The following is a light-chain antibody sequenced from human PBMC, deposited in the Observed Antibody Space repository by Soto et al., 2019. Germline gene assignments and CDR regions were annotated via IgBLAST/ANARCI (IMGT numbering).Light chain of an antibody. Sequence: QSALTQPSSVSWSPGQSITISCTGTSTVVGRYNYVSWYQQHPGKAPKLMVYDVSNRPSWVSNRFSGSKSGITASLTISGLQAEDEADYYCTSYTSDSTYGFGTGTKVTVL. CDR3: TSYTSDSTYG. CDR2: DVS. J-gene: IGLJ1*01. V-gene: IGLV2-14*01. CDR1: STVVGRYNY.